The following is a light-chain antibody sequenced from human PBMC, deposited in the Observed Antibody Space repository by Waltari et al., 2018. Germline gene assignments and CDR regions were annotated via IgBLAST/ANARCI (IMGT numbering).Light chain of an antibody. Sequence: QSALTQPASVSGSPGQSITISCTGTSSDVGDYNYVSWYQRHPGKAPKLIIFDVSNRPSGVSNRVSCSKSGDTAALTISGLQAEDEADYYCSSYTSSSTYVVFGGGTKLTVL. CDR2: DVS. J-gene: IGLJ2*01. CDR1: SSDVGDYNY. V-gene: IGLV2-14*03. CDR3: SSYTSSSTYVV.